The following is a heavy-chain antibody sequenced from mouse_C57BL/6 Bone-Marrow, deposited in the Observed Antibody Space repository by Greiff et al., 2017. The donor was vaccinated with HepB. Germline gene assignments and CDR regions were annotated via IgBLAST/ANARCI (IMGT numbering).Heavy chain of an antibody. Sequence: VQLHQSGAELVRPGASVTLSCKASGYTFTDYEMHWVKQTPVHGLEWIGAIDPETGGTAYNQKFKGKAILTADKSSSTAYMELRSLTAEDSAVYYCTTPTVVAFDYWGQGTTLTVSS. CDR3: TTPTVVAFDY. V-gene: IGHV1-15*01. CDR2: IDPETGGT. J-gene: IGHJ2*01. CDR1: GYTFTDYE. D-gene: IGHD1-1*01.